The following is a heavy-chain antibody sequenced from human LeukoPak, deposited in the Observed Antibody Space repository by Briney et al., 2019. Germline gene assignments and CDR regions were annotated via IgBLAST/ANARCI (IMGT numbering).Heavy chain of an antibody. CDR3: ARERKRNYFDY. V-gene: IGHV3-21*01. CDR1: GFTFSSYS. D-gene: IGHD1-14*01. J-gene: IGHJ4*02. CDR2: ISSSSSYI. Sequence: GGSLRLSCAACGFTFSSYSMNWVRQAPGKGLEWVSSISSSSSYIYYADSVKGRFTISRDNAKNSLYLQMNSLRAEDTAVYYCARERKRNYFDYWGQGTLVTVSS.